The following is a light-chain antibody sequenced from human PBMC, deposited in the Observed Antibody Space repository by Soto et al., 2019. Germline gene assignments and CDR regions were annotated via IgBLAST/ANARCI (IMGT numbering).Light chain of an antibody. CDR2: KAS. V-gene: IGKV1-5*03. CDR1: QSISSW. Sequence: DIQMTQSPSTLSASVGDRVTITCRASQSISSWLAWYQQKPGKAPKLLIYKASSLESGVPSRFSGSGSGTEFTLNISSLQPDDFAYYYCQQYTSYPYTFGQGTKLEIK. CDR3: QQYTSYPYT. J-gene: IGKJ2*01.